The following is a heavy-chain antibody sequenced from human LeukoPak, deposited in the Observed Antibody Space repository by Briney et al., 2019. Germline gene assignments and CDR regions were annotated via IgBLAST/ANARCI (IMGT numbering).Heavy chain of an antibody. J-gene: IGHJ4*02. CDR1: GFTFGKYW. D-gene: IGHD3-3*01. Sequence: GGSLRLSCVASGFTFGKYWMSWVRQAPGKGLEWVANIKLDGSEKNYVDSVKGRFTTSRDNTKNSLYLQMNSLRAEDTAVFYCARDQYDTWSRRGNFDSWGQGTLVIVSS. CDR2: IKLDGSEK. CDR3: ARDQYDTWSRRGNFDS. V-gene: IGHV3-7*03.